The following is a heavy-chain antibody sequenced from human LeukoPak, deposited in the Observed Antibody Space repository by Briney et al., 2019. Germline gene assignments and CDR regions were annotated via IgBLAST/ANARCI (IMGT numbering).Heavy chain of an antibody. CDR3: ARGYGSGSYPFDY. Sequence: SETLSLTCTVSGGSISSTTYYWAWIRQPPGKEVEWLGSIEFGGATHYNPSVESRLTVSIDTSRNQFSLKLSSVTAADTAVYYCARGYGSGSYPFDYWGPGTLVTVSS. CDR2: IEFGGAT. CDR1: GGSISSTTYY. D-gene: IGHD3-10*01. J-gene: IGHJ4*02. V-gene: IGHV4-39*07.